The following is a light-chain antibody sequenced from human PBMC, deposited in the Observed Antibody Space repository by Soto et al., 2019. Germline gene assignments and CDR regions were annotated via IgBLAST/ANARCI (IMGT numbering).Light chain of an antibody. J-gene: IGKJ5*01. CDR1: QTVIRH. CDR2: DST. Sequence: EIVLTQSPATLSLSPGERATFSCRSGQTVIRHLAWFQQRPGPAPLLLNDDSTNRASGTPARCGGRGSAAVFTITSSLHEDDAVAFYYRQHHSCPITFGQGTRLEI. CDR3: QHHSCPIT. V-gene: IGKV3-11*01.